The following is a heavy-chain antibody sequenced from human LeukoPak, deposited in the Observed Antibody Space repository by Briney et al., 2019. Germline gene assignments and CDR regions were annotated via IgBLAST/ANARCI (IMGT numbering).Heavy chain of an antibody. CDR2: ISGDGTAR. D-gene: IGHD5-18*01. CDR1: GFTSSSYW. J-gene: IGHJ6*02. Sequence: GGSLRLSCAASGFTSSSYWMHWVRQVPGKGLVWVSRISGDGTARNYADSVKGRFTISRDDAKNTVDLQMNSLRAEDTAVYYCARHDTAMATDYGMDVWGQGTTVTVSS. CDR3: ARHDTAMATDYGMDV. V-gene: IGHV3-74*01.